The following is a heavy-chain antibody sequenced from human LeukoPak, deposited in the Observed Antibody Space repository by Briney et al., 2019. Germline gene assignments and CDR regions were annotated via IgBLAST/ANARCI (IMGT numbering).Heavy chain of an antibody. D-gene: IGHD3-10*01. J-gene: IGHJ3*02. CDR1: GGSISSYY. Sequence: SETLSLTCTVSGGSISSYYWSWIRQPPGKGLEWIGYFYYSGSTNYNPSLKSRVTISVDTSKNQFSLKLSSVTAADTAVYYWARQLCFGELNAFEIWGQGQMVTV. CDR2: FYYSGST. V-gene: IGHV4-59*08. CDR3: ARQLCFGELNAFEI.